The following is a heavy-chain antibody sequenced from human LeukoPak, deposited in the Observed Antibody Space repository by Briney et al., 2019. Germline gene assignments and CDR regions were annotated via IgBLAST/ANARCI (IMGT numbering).Heavy chain of an antibody. J-gene: IGHJ4*02. Sequence: GGSLRLSCAGSGFTFSRSWMTWVRQAAGKGLEWVASINQDGSVEHYMDSVKGRFTISRDNAENSLYLQRNSLRAEDTAVYYCAKLLGDVTTFDYWGQGTLVTVSS. CDR1: GFTFSRSW. CDR3: AKLLGDVTTFDY. CDR2: INQDGSVE. D-gene: IGHD4-11*01. V-gene: IGHV3-7*01.